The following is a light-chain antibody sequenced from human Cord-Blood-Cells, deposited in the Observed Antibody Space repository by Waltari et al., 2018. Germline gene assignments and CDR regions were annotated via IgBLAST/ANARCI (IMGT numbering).Light chain of an antibody. CDR3: QQSYSTPFT. V-gene: IGKV1-39*01. J-gene: IGKJ3*01. CDR1: QSISSY. Sequence: DIKMTQSPSSLSASVGDRVTITCRASQSISSYLNWYQQKPGKAPKLLIYAASSLQSGGPSRFSGSGSGTDFTLTISSLQPEDFATYYCQQSYSTPFTFGPGTKVDIK. CDR2: AAS.